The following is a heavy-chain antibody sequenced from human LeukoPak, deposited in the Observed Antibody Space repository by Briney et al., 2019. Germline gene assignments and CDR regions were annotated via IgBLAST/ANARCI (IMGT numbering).Heavy chain of an antibody. V-gene: IGHV3-74*01. J-gene: IGHJ3*02. D-gene: IGHD3-22*01. Sequence: GGSLRLSCAASGFTFSSYWMHWARQAPGKGLVWVSRINSDGTTTTYADSVKGRFTISRDNAKNTLYMQMNSLRAEDTAVYYCARASSSGYREGAFDIWGQGTMVIVSS. CDR3: ARASSSGYREGAFDI. CDR2: INSDGTTT. CDR1: GFTFSSYW.